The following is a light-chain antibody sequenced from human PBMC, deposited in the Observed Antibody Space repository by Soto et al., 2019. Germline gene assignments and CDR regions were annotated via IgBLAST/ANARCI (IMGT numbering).Light chain of an antibody. CDR2: DAS. V-gene: IGKV1-33*01. CDR1: QDISSY. Sequence: DIQMTQSPSSLSASVGDRVTITCQASQDISSYLNWYKQRPGKAPEVLIYDASNLERGVPSRFSGSGSGTDFTLTITGLLPADFATSYCQQRDTLLTFGGGTTVEL. J-gene: IGKJ4*01. CDR3: QQRDTLLT.